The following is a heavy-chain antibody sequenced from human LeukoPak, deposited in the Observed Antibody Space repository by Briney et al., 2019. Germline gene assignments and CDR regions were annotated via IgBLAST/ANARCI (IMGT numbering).Heavy chain of an antibody. J-gene: IGHJ4*02. D-gene: IGHD4-23*01. V-gene: IGHV3-9*01. CDR2: VNWNSGST. Sequence: PGGSLRLSCAASGFNFVDYGMHWVRQAPGKGLEWVSSVNWNSGSTAYADSVKGRFTISRDNAKTSLYLQMNSLRDEDTAIYFCARNRNYPDGGSSFDFDYWGQGTLVTVSS. CDR1: GFNFVDYG. CDR3: ARNRNYPDGGSSFDFDY.